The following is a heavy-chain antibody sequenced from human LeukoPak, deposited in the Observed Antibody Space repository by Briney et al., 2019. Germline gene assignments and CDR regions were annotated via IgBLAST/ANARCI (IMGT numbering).Heavy chain of an antibody. D-gene: IGHD5-18*01. CDR1: GYSISSGYN. CDR3: ARGGYSYGLDY. J-gene: IGHJ4*02. V-gene: IGHV4-38-2*02. CDR2: IFHSGST. Sequence: PSETLSLTCTVSGYSISSGYNWGWIRQPPGKGLEWIGTIFHSGSTYYNPSLKSRVTISVDTSKNQFSLKLSSVTAADTAVYYCARGGYSYGLDYWGQGTLVTVSS.